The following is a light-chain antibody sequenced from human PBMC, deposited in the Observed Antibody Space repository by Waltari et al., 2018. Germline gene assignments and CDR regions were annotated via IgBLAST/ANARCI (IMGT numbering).Light chain of an antibody. Sequence: QSVLTQPPSVSGAPGQRVTISCTGSSSNIGPGYDVPWYQQLPGTAPKLLIYGNSNRPAGVPDRFAGSKSGTSASLAITGLQAEDEADYYCQSYDSSRSGWVFGGGTKLTVL. J-gene: IGLJ3*02. CDR2: GNS. V-gene: IGLV1-40*01. CDR3: QSYDSSRSGWV. CDR1: SSNIGPGYD.